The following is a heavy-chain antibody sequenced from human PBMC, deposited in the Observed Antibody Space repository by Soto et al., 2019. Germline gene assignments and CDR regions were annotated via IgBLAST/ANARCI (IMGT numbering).Heavy chain of an antibody. J-gene: IGHJ5*01. V-gene: IGHV3-7*01. CDR1: GFRFNNYW. Sequence: EVELVESGGGLVQPGGSLRLSCAASGFRFNNYWMSWVRQAPGKGLEWVASIKQDGSEKYYVDSVKGRFTIARDNAKNSLSLQMNSLRPEDTAVYYCARDPWEYSSSLDSWGQGTLATVSS. CDR2: IKQDGSEK. D-gene: IGHD6-6*01. CDR3: ARDPWEYSSSLDS.